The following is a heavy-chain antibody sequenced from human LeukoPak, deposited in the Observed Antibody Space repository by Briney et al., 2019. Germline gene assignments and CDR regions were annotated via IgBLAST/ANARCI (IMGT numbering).Heavy chain of an antibody. CDR3: ARDLGRDGYNYYS. CDR1: GYTFTGYY. CDR2: INPNSGGT. Sequence: ASVKVSRKASGYTFTGYYMHWVRQAPGQGLEWMGRINPNSGGTNYAQKFQGRVTMTRDTSINTAYMEVSRLRSDDTAIYYCARDLGRDGYNYYSWGQGTLVTVSS. V-gene: IGHV1-2*06. J-gene: IGHJ4*02. D-gene: IGHD5-24*01.